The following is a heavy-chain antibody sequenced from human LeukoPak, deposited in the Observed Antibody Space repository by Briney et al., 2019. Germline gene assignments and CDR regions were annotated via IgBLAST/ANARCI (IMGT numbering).Heavy chain of an antibody. CDR2: IYSGGST. Sequence: GGSLRLSCAASGFTFSSYSMNWVRQAPGKGLEWVSVIYSGGSTYYADSVKGRFTVSRDNSKNTLYLQMNSLRAEDTAVYYCATSYGDHAKGAFDIWGQGTMVTVSS. J-gene: IGHJ3*02. D-gene: IGHD4-17*01. V-gene: IGHV3-53*01. CDR3: ATSYGDHAKGAFDI. CDR1: GFTFSSYS.